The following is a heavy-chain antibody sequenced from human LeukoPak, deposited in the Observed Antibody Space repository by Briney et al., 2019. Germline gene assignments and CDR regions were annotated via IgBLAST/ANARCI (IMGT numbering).Heavy chain of an antibody. CDR3: ARGGYHHGFDI. D-gene: IGHD2-15*01. CDR2: INSDGSDT. CDR1: GFTFNSYW. J-gene: IGHJ3*02. Sequence: GGSLRLSCAVSGFTFNSYWFHWVRQAPGKGLAWVSRINSDGSDTIYADSVKGRFTISRDNAKSTVYLQMNSLKAEDTAVYYCARGGYHHGFDIWGQGTMVTVSS. V-gene: IGHV3-74*01.